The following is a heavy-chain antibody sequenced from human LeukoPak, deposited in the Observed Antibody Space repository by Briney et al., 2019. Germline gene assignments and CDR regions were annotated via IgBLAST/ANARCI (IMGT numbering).Heavy chain of an antibody. V-gene: IGHV3-30*18. D-gene: IGHD2-8*01. J-gene: IGHJ4*02. Sequence: GGSLRLSCAASGFTFSNFAMHFVRQAPGKGREWVALISYDGNKKEYGESVKGRCTISRDNSQNTLYLQIHSLRDEDTAVYYCAKGYHYGSAGYYTATSLDHWGQGTQVTVS. CDR1: GFTFSNFA. CDR3: AKGYHYGSAGYYTATSLDH. CDR2: ISYDGNKK.